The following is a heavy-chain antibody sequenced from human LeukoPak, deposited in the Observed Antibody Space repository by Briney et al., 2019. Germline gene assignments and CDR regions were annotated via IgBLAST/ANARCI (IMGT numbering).Heavy chain of an antibody. CDR2: ISSSSSYI. CDR3: ARTSSVTPTPSFDS. V-gene: IGHV3-21*01. Sequence: GRSLRLSCVASGFTFSSYSMNWVRQAPGKGLEWVSSISSSSSYIYYPDSVKGRFTISRDNAKNSLYLQMNSLRAEDTAVYYCARTSSVTPTPSFDSWGQGTLVTVSS. J-gene: IGHJ4*02. D-gene: IGHD4-17*01. CDR1: GFTFSSYS.